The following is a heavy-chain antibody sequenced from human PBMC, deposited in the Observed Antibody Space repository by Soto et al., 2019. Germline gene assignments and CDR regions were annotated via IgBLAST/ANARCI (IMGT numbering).Heavy chain of an antibody. D-gene: IGHD6-19*01. Sequence: LRLSCAASGFTFSSYGMHWVRQAPGKGLEWVAVISYDGSNKYYADSVKGRFTISRDNSKNTLYLQMNSLRAEDTAVYYCAPLTGPSVYWGQGTLVTVSS. V-gene: IGHV3-30*03. J-gene: IGHJ4*02. CDR1: GFTFSSYG. CDR2: ISYDGSNK. CDR3: APLTGPSVY.